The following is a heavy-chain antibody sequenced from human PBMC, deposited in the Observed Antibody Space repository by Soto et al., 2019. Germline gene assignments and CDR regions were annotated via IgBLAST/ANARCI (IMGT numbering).Heavy chain of an antibody. CDR3: LRDGGPTGDYVTDV. J-gene: IGHJ6*02. D-gene: IGHD3-16*01. CDR1: GGTISIYY. Sequence: KPSETLSLTCTVSGGTISIYYWNLIRQPAGKGLEWIGRIYSRGSTKYNPSLKSRVTMSIDTSKNQLSLKLRSVTAADTAVYYCLRDGGPTGDYVTDVWGQGTRVTIYS. V-gene: IGHV4-4*07. CDR2: IYSRGST.